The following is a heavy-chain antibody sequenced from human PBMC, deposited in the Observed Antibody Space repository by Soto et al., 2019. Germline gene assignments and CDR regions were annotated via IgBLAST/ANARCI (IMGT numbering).Heavy chain of an antibody. CDR3: ARDREVVVVSAATYGMDV. D-gene: IGHD2-2*01. Sequence: QVPLVQSGAEVKEPGASVKVSCKASGYTFTGYGISWVLQAPGQGLERMGWISAYNGNTNYAQKLQGRVTMTTDTSTSTAYMELRSLRSHDTAVYYCARDREVVVVSAATYGMDVWGQGTTVTVSS. V-gene: IGHV1-18*01. J-gene: IGHJ6*02. CDR2: ISAYNGNT. CDR1: GYTFTGYG.